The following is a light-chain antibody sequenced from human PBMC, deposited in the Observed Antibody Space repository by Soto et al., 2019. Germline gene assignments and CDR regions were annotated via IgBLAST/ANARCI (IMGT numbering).Light chain of an antibody. CDR1: QSVSSN. V-gene: IGKV3-15*01. CDR3: QQYNNWPPYT. Sequence: EIVMTQSPATLSVSPGERATLSCRASQSVSSNLAWYQQKPGQAPRRLIYGASTSATGIPARFSGSGSGTKFTLTISSLQSEDFSVYYCQQYNNWPPYTFGQGTKLEIK. J-gene: IGKJ2*01. CDR2: GAS.